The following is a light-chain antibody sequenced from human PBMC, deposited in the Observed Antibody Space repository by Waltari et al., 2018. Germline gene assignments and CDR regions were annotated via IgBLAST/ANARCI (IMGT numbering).Light chain of an antibody. Sequence: DIVMTQSPDSLAVSLGERASTSCQSSQSVLKISNNKNYLAWYQQKPGQPPKLLFYWASTRESGVPDRFSSSGSGTDFTLTISSLQAEDVAIYYCQQYYNAPLTFGGGTKVEIK. CDR1: QSVLKISNNKNY. CDR3: QQYYNAPLT. V-gene: IGKV4-1*01. J-gene: IGKJ4*01. CDR2: WAS.